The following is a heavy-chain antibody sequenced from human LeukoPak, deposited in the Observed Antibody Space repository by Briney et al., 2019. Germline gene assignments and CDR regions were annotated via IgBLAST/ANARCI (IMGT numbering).Heavy chain of an antibody. CDR1: GYTFTSYY. V-gene: IGHV1-46*01. D-gene: IGHD3-16*01. CDR3: ARGGMGADYYYYYGMDA. J-gene: IGHJ6*02. CDR2: INPSGGST. Sequence: ASVKVSCKASGYTFTSYYMHWVRQAPGQGLEWMGIINPSGGSTSYAQKFQGRVTMTRDTSTSTVYMELSSLRSEDTAVYYCARGGMGADYYYYYGMDAWGQGTTVTVSS.